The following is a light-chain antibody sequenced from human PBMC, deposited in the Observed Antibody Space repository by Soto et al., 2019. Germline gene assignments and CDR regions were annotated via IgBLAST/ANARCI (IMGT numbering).Light chain of an antibody. CDR1: RSDIGAYNF. CDR2: HVN. CDR3: TSWTTSTPML. J-gene: IGLJ2*01. V-gene: IGLV2-14*03. Sequence: QSALTQPASVSGSPGQSITISCTGTRSDIGAYNFVSWYQQHPGEVPKLILYHVNVRPSGVSNRFSGCKSGNTASLTISGLQAEYEADYYLTSWTTSTPMLFGGGTKLTVL.